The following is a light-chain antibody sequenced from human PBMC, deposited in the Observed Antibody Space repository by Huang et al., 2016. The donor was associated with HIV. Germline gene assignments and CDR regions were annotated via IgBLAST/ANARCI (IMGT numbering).Light chain of an antibody. J-gene: IGKJ5*01. CDR1: QSVSSSY. CDR3: QQYGDSPIT. V-gene: IGKV3-20*01. CDR2: CAS. Sequence: EIVLTQSPGTLSLSPGERATLSGRASQSVSSSYLAWYHQKPGQAPRLLIYCASSRATGTPDRFSGGGSVTDFALTISRLEPEDFAVYYCQQYGDSPITFGQGTRLEIK.